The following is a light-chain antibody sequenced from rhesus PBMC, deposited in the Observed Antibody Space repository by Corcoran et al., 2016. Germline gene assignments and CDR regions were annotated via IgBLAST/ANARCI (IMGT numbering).Light chain of an antibody. CDR1: QGISNW. CDR2: RAS. Sequence: DIQMAQSPSSLSASVGDRVTITCRASQGISNWLAWYQLKPGKAPKLLIYRASNLETGVPSRFSGTGSGTHFTLTISSLQPEDITTYYCQQHNTSPPSFGQGTKVEIK. J-gene: IGKJ2*01. CDR3: QQHNTSPPS. V-gene: IGKV1-69*01.